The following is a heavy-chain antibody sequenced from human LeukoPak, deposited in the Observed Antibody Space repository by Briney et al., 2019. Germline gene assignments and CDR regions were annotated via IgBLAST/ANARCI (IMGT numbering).Heavy chain of an antibody. V-gene: IGHV3-53*01. CDR3: ARVLWNGDYPRFDY. CDR1: GFSVSSNY. Sequence: PGGSLRLSCAASGFSVSSNYMNWVRQAPGKGLEWVSIIYSGGTTYYADSVKGRFTIYRDNCKNTLYLQMNSLRAEDTAVFYCARVLWNGDYPRFDYWGQGTLVTVSS. CDR2: IYSGGTT. J-gene: IGHJ4*02. D-gene: IGHD4-17*01.